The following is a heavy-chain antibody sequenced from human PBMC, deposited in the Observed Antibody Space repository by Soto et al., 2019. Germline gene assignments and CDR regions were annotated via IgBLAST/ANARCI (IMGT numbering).Heavy chain of an antibody. Sequence: GGSLRLSCAASGFTFSSYDMHWVRQATGKGLEWVSAIGTAGDTYYPGSVKGRFTISRENAKNSLYLQMNSLRAGDTAVYYCARAYGGNPIDYWGQGTLVTVSS. CDR3: ARAYGGNPIDY. CDR1: GFTFSSYD. D-gene: IGHD4-17*01. J-gene: IGHJ4*02. V-gene: IGHV3-13*01. CDR2: IGTAGDT.